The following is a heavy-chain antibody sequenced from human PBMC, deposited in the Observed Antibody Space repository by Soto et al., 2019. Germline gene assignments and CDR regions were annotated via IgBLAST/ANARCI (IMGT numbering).Heavy chain of an antibody. V-gene: IGHV5-10-1*01. CDR2: IDPSDSYT. D-gene: IGHD2-2*01. Sequence: GESLKISCKGSGYSFTRYWISWVRQMPGKGLEWMGRIDPSDSYTNYSPSFQGHVTISADKSISTAYLQWSSLKASDTAMYYCARLVVVPAATQDYYDYGMDVWGQGTTVTVSS. CDR1: GYSFTRYW. J-gene: IGHJ6*02. CDR3: ARLVVVPAATQDYYDYGMDV.